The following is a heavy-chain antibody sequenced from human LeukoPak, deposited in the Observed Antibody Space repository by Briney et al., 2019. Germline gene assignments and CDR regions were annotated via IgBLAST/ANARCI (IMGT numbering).Heavy chain of an antibody. CDR3: ARLGDGDNLRYFDY. CDR2: IYYSGST. V-gene: IGHV4-59*08. CDR1: GXSISGNY. Sequence: TSETLSLTCTVSGXSISGNYGTWIRQPPGKGLEWIGYIYYSGSTNYNASLKSRVTISVDTSKNQFSLKLSSVTAADTAVYCCARLGDGDNLRYFDYWGQGTLVTVSS. D-gene: IGHD5-24*01. J-gene: IGHJ4*02.